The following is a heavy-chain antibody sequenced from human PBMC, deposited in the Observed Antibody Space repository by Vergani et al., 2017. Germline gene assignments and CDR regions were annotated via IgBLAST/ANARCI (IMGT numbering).Heavy chain of an antibody. V-gene: IGHV3-69-1*02. CDR2: VSTGTKSQ. D-gene: IGHD2-2*01. CDR1: GYTFTGYY. J-gene: IGHJ3*01. CDR3: AXEYSSTSGRAFDF. Sequence: VQLVQSGAEVKKPGASVKVSCKASGYTFTGYYMHWVRQAPGKGLEWVSFVSTGTKSQSYAESVKGRFTISRDSAKNSLYLQMDSLRAEDTAVYYCAXEYSSTSGRAFDFWGQGTKVTVSS.